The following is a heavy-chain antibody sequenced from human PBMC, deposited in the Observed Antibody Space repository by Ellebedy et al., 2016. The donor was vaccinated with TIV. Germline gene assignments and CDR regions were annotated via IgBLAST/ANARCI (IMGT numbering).Heavy chain of an antibody. Sequence: GESLKISCAASGFTFSSYGMHWVRQVPGMGLVWVSRVKSDGSTTDYADSVKGRFTISRDNAKNMVYLQMNSLRAEDTAVYYCARGTITLPRSAFDIWGQGTMVTVSS. CDR3: ARGTITLPRSAFDI. D-gene: IGHD1-26*01. V-gene: IGHV3-74*01. J-gene: IGHJ3*02. CDR2: VKSDGSTT. CDR1: GFTFSSYG.